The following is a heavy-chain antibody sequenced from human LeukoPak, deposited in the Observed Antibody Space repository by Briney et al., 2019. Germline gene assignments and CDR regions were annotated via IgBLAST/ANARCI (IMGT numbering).Heavy chain of an antibody. CDR3: ARSIGTLYSSSSFDY. V-gene: IGHV4-61*02. CDR1: GGSISSSSYY. J-gene: IGHJ4*02. Sequence: SSETLSLTCTVSGGSISSSSYYWSWIRQPAGKGLEWIGRIYTSGSTNYNPSLKSRVTISVDASKNQFSLKLSSVTAADTAVYYCARSIGTLYSSSSFDYWGQGTLVTVSS. CDR2: IYTSGST. D-gene: IGHD6-6*01.